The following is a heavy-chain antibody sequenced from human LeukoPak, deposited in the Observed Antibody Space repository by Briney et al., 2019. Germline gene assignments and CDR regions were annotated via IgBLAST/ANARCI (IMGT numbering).Heavy chain of an antibody. J-gene: IGHJ4*02. CDR3: ARGGGYCSY. CDR1: GGSFSGYY. D-gene: IGHD2-15*01. CDR2: INHSGST. Sequence: PSETLSLTCAVYGGSFSGYYWSWIRQPPGKGLEGIGEINHSGSTNYNPSLKSRVTISVDTSKNQFSLKLSSVTAADTAVYYCARGGGYCSYWGQGTLVTVSS. V-gene: IGHV4-34*01.